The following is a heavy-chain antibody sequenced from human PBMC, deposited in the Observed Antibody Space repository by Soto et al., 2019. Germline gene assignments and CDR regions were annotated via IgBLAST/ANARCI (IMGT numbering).Heavy chain of an antibody. V-gene: IGHV1-69*13. CDR2: IIPIFGTA. D-gene: IGHD4-4*01. CDR1: GGTFSSYA. CDR3: AREIVGTVTTRGYGMDV. J-gene: IGHJ6*02. Sequence: SVKVSCKASGGTFSSYAISWVRQAPGQGLEWMGGIIPIFGTANYAQKFQGRVTITADESTSAAYMELSSLRSEDTAVYYCAREIVGTVTTRGYGMDVWGQGTTVTVSS.